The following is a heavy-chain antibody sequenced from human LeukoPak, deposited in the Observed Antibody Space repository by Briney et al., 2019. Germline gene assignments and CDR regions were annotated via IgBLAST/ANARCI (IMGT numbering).Heavy chain of an antibody. CDR2: INHSGST. J-gene: IGHJ4*02. CDR3: ARHEQQLNFDY. D-gene: IGHD6-13*01. Sequence: PSETLSLTCAVYGGSFSGYYWSWIRQPPGKGLEWIGEINHSGSTNYNPSLKSRVTISVDTSKNQFSLKLSSVTAADTAVYYCARHEQQLNFDYWGQGTLGTVSS. CDR1: GGSFSGYY. V-gene: IGHV4-34*01.